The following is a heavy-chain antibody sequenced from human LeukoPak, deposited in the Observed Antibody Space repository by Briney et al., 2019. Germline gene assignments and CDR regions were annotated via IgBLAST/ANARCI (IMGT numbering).Heavy chain of an antibody. V-gene: IGHV3-64D*06. Sequence: EGSLRLSCSASGFTFSGYAMHWVRQAPGKGLEHFSAISSNGGSTDYADSVKGRFTISRDNSKNTLYLQMSSLRTEDTAVYYCVKVDGEYGSGSYYFDYWGQGTLVTVSS. D-gene: IGHD3-10*01. CDR1: GFTFSGYA. CDR2: ISSNGGST. J-gene: IGHJ4*02. CDR3: VKVDGEYGSGSYYFDY.